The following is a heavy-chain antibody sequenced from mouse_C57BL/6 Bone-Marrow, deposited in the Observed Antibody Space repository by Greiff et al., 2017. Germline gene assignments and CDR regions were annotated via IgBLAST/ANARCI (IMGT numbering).Heavy chain of an antibody. CDR2: IDPSDSYT. V-gene: IGHV1-69*01. D-gene: IGHD2-4*01. CDR1: GYTFTSYW. CDR3: ARSEGLLDY. Sequence: QVQLKQPGAELVMPGASVKLSCKASGYTFTSYWMHWVKQRPGQGLEWIGEIDPSDSYTNYNQKFKGKSTLTVDKSSSTAYMQLRSLTSEDSAVYYCARSEGLLDYWGQGTTLTVSS. J-gene: IGHJ2*01.